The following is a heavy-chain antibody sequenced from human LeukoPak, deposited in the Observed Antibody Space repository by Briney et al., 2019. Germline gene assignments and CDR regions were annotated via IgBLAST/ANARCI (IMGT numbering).Heavy chain of an antibody. V-gene: IGHV4-39*01. CDR2: IYYSGST. D-gene: IGHD6-19*01. J-gene: IGHJ4*02. CDR1: GGSISSSSYY. Sequence: SETLPLTCTVSGGSISSSSYYWGWIRQPPGKGLEWIGSIYYSGSTYYNPSLKSRVTISVDTSKNQFSLKLSSVTAADTAVYYCARHRPDMAGFDYWGQGTLVTVSS. CDR3: ARHRPDMAGFDY.